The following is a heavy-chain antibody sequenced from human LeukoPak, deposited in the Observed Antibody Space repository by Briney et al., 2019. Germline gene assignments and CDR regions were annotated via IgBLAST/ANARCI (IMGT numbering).Heavy chain of an antibody. CDR1: GGTFSSYA. CDR2: IIPIFGTA. D-gene: IGHD4-17*01. CDR3: ARCRDAESAYYYYMDV. V-gene: IGHV1-69*05. J-gene: IGHJ6*03. Sequence: SVKVSCKASGGTFSSYAISWVRQAPGQGLEWMGGIIPIFGTANYAQKFQGRVTITTDESTSTAYMELSSLRSEDTAVYYCARCRDAESAYYYYMDVWGKGTTVTVSS.